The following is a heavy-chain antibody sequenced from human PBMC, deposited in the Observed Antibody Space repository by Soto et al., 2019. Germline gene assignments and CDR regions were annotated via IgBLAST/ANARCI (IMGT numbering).Heavy chain of an antibody. Sequence: GGSLRLSCAASGFTFSSYSMNWVRQAPGKGLEWVSYISSSSSTIYYADSVKGRFTISRDNAKNSLYLQMNSLRAEDTAVYYCARDLLRNYMDVWGKGTTVTVS. CDR2: ISSSSSTI. CDR3: ARDLLRNYMDV. CDR1: GFTFSSYS. V-gene: IGHV3-48*01. J-gene: IGHJ6*03.